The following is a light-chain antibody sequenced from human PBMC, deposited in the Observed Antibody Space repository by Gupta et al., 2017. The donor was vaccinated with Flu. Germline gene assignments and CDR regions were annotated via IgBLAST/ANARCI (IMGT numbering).Light chain of an antibody. J-gene: IGLJ3*02. CDR2: ESN. CDR3: GTWDSSLSAWV. V-gene: IGLV1-51*02. Sequence: QSVLSQRRSVSAAPGQKVTTSCPGSSSNIENNYVSWYQQLPGTAPKLLIYESNMRPSGIPDRFSGSKSDTSATLGITGLQTGDEADYYCGTWDSSLSAWVFGGGTKLTVL. CDR1: SSNIENNY.